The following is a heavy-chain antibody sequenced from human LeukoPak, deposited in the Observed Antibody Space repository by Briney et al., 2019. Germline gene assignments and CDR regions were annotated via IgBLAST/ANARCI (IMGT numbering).Heavy chain of an antibody. CDR1: GFTFGDYA. J-gene: IGHJ6*02. Sequence: GGSLRLSCTASGFTFGDYAMSWFRQAPGKGLEWVGFIRSKAYGGTTEYAASVKGRFTISRDDSKNTLYLQMNSLRAEDTAMYYCARESRGSYPYSYNGMDVWGQGTTVTVSS. D-gene: IGHD1-26*01. CDR2: IRSKAYGGTT. CDR3: ARESRGSYPYSYNGMDV. V-gene: IGHV3-49*03.